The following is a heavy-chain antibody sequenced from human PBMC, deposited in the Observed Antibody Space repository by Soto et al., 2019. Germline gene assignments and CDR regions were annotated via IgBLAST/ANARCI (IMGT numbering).Heavy chain of an antibody. CDR1: GFTFSDYY. V-gene: IGHV3-11*06. J-gene: IGHJ4*02. Sequence: QVQLVESGGGLVKPGGSLRLSCAASGFTFSDYYMSWIRQAPGKGLESVSYISSSSSSTNYADSVKGRFTISRDNTKNSLYLHMNSLRAEDTAMYFCASLSYGSTFRYWGQGTLVTVSS. CDR2: ISSSSSST. CDR3: ASLSYGSTFRY. D-gene: IGHD3-10*01.